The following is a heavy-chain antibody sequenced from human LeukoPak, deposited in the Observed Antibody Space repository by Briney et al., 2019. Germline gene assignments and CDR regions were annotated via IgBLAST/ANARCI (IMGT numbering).Heavy chain of an antibody. J-gene: IGHJ6*03. D-gene: IGHD6-13*01. V-gene: IGHV4-34*01. CDR2: INHSGST. Sequence: GSLRLSCAASGFTFSSYNMNWIRQPPGKGLEWIGEINHSGSTNYNPSLKSRVTISVDTSKNQFSLKLSSVTAADTAVYYCAREGSSWPAVYYYYMDVWGKGTTVTVSS. CDR1: GFTFSSYN. CDR3: AREGSSWPAVYYYYMDV.